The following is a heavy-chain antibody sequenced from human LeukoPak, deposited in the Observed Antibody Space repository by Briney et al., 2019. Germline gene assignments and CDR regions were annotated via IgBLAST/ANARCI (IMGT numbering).Heavy chain of an antibody. Sequence: GGSLRLSCVGSGFTVSINYMSWVRQAPGKGLEWVSFLDPDGFTSYADSVKGRFTISRGSSKNTLYLQLTTLRAEDTAIYYCTKGTFDHWGQGTFVTVSS. V-gene: IGHV3-53*01. J-gene: IGHJ3*01. CDR2: LDPDGFT. CDR3: TKGTFDH. CDR1: GFTVSINY.